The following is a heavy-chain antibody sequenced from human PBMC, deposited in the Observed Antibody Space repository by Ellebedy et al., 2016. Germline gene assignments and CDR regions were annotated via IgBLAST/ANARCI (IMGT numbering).Heavy chain of an antibody. CDR2: ISYDGSNK. CDR1: GFTFSSYG. J-gene: IGHJ4*02. Sequence: GGSLRLSCAASGFTFSSYGMHWVRQAPGKGLEWVAVISYDGSNKYYADSVKGPFTISRDNSKNTLYLQMNSLRAEDTAVYYCARDLAYCGGDCSTLFDYWGQGTLVTVSS. CDR3: ARDLAYCGGDCSTLFDY. D-gene: IGHD2-21*02. V-gene: IGHV3-30*19.